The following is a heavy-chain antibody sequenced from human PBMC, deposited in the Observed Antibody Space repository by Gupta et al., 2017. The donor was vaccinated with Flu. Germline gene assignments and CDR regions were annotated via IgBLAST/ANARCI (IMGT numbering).Heavy chain of an antibody. Sequence: QVQLQQWGAGLLKPSETLSLTCAVYGGSFSGYYWSCIRQPPGKGLEWIGEINHSGSTNYNPSLKSRVTISVDTSKNQFSLKLSSVTAADTAVYYCARGQYYYDSSGYYTFDYWGQGTLVTVSS. CDR3: ARGQYYYDSSGYYTFDY. CDR2: INHSGST. D-gene: IGHD3-22*01. V-gene: IGHV4-34*01. J-gene: IGHJ4*02. CDR1: GGSFSGYY.